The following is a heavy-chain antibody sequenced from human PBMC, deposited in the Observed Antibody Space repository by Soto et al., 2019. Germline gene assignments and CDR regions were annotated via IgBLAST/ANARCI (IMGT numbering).Heavy chain of an antibody. Sequence: EVQLVESGGDLVQPGGSLRLSCAVSGFTFSDHYMDWVRQAQGKGLEWVGRIRNIANSYTTDYAASVKGRFTISRDDSKNSLYLQMSSLKTEDTAMYYCARRITGTPPADGGSWGQGTLVTVSS. CDR3: ARRITGTPPADGGS. V-gene: IGHV3-72*01. CDR1: GFTFSDHY. D-gene: IGHD1-7*01. CDR2: IRNIANSYTT. J-gene: IGHJ5*02.